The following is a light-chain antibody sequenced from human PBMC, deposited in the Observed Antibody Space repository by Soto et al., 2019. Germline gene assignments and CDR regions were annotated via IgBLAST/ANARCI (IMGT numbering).Light chain of an antibody. J-gene: IGLJ2*01. V-gene: IGLV1-47*01. Sequence: QPVLTQPPSASGTPGQRVTISCSGSSSNIGSNYVYWYQQLPGTVPQLLFYRNSERPSGVPDRFSGSKSGTSASLAISGLRSEDEADYYCAAWDDSLSGVVFGGGTKLTVL. CDR3: AAWDDSLSGVV. CDR1: SSNIGSNY. CDR2: RNS.